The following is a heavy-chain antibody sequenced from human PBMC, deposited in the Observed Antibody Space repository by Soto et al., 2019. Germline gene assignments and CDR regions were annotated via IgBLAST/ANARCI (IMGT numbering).Heavy chain of an antibody. Sequence: EVQLVESGGGLVQPGGSLRLSCVGSGFRISNYFMSWVRQAPGKGLEWVANIKEDGSEKYYVESVKGRFTISRDNAKNSLYLQVNSLRDKDTAVYYCARPRFRGMDVWGQGTTVTVSS. CDR2: IKEDGSEK. V-gene: IGHV3-7*03. CDR1: GFRISNYF. J-gene: IGHJ6*02. D-gene: IGHD3-10*01. CDR3: ARPRFRGMDV.